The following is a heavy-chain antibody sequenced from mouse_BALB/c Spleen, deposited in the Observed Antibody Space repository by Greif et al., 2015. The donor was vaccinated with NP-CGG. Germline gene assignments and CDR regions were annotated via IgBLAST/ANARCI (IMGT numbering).Heavy chain of an antibody. J-gene: IGHJ3*01. Sequence: VQLQQSGAELAKPGASVKMSCKASGYTFTSYWMHWVKQRPGQGLEWIGYINPSTGYTEYNQKFMDKATLTADKSSSTAYMRLSSLTSEDSAVYYCAKQYGNTAWFAYWGQGTLVTVSA. V-gene: IGHV1-7*01. CDR1: GYTFTSYW. D-gene: IGHD2-10*02. CDR2: INPSTGYT. CDR3: AKQYGNTAWFAY.